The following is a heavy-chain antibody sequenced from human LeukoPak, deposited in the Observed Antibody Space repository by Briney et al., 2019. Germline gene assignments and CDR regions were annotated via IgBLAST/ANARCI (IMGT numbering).Heavy chain of an antibody. J-gene: IGHJ4*02. Sequence: SETLSLTCSGSGASISSSRYYWGWIRQPPEKGLEWIGTIYYSGNTDYNPSLKSRVTMSVDSSKNQFSLKLSSVTAADTAVYYCTTGGGYLTDYWGQGNLVTVSS. CDR1: GASISSSRYY. V-gene: IGHV4-39*07. CDR3: TTGGGYLTDY. CDR2: IYYSGNT. D-gene: IGHD3-16*01.